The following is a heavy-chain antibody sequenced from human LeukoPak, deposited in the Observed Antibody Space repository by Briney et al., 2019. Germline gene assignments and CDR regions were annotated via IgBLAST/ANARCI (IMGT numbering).Heavy chain of an antibody. Sequence: LGGSLRLSCAASGFTFSSYSMNWVRQAPGKGLEWVSSISSSSSYIYYADSVKGRFTISRDNAKNSLYLQMNSLRAEDTAVYYCARANYYDSSGYRAPLRWGQGTLVTVSS. CDR2: ISSSSSYI. V-gene: IGHV3-21*01. D-gene: IGHD3-22*01. J-gene: IGHJ4*02. CDR1: GFTFSSYS. CDR3: ARANYYDSSGYRAPLR.